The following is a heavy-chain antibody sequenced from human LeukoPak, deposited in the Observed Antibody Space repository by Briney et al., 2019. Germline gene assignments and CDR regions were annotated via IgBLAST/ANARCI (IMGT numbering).Heavy chain of an antibody. J-gene: IGHJ4*02. CDR3: ARIRDGYNYYYFDY. Sequence: PGGSLRLSCSASGFTVSNNYMSWVRQAPGKGLEWVSVIYSGGSTYYADSVKGRFTISRDNSKNTLYLQMNSLRAEDTAVYYCARIRDGYNYYYFDYWGQGTLVTVSS. CDR1: GFTVSNNY. V-gene: IGHV3-53*01. CDR2: IYSGGST. D-gene: IGHD5-24*01.